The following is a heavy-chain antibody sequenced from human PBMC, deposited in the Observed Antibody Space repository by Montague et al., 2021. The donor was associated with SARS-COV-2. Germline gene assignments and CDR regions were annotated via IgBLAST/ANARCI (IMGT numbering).Heavy chain of an antibody. V-gene: IGHV4-59*01. D-gene: IGHD3-3*01. J-gene: IGHJ5*02. CDR1: GGSISSYY. Sequence: SETLSLTCTVSGGSISSYYWSWIRQPPGKGLEWIGYIYYSVSTNYNPSLKSRVTISVDTSKTQFYLKQSSVTAADTAVYYCSGGYRITIFGVVGWFDPWGQGTLVTVSS. CDR3: SGGYRITIFGVVGWFDP. CDR2: IYYSVST.